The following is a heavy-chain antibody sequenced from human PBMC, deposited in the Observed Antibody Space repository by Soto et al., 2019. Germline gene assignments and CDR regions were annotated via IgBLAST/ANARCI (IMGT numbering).Heavy chain of an antibody. V-gene: IGHV4-59*01. CDR3: ATLDTPFAFDV. CDR2: MYYSGNT. Sequence: SETLSLTCTVSGGSISSYYWSWLRQPPGKGLEWIAYMYYSGNTNYNPSLKSRVTMAVDTSKSQFSLKLRSVTAADTAVYYCATLDTPFAFDVWGQGAMVTVSS. D-gene: IGHD5-18*01. J-gene: IGHJ3*01. CDR1: GGSISSYY.